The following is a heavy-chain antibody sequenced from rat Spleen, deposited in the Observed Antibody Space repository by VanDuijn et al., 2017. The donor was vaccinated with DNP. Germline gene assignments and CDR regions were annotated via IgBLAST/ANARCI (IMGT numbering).Heavy chain of an antibody. J-gene: IGHJ2*01. V-gene: IGHV3-3*01. D-gene: IGHD1-6*01. CDR2: INSAGST. CDR3: ARSGGVHYGLSLDY. Sequence: EVQLQESGPGFVKPSQSLFLTCSVTGYFITTSNRWNWIRKFPGNKLEWMGYINSAGSTIYNPSLESRVSITRDTSKNQFFLQVDSVTTEDTATYYCARSGGVHYGLSLDYWGQGVMVTVSS. CDR1: GYFITTSNR.